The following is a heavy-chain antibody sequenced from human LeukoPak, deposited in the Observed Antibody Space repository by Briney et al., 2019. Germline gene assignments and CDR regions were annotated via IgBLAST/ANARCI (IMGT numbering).Heavy chain of an antibody. CDR3: ARGCSGGSCQRLREPS. CDR2: ISSSSSYI. J-gene: IGHJ4*02. Sequence: PGGSLRLSCTVSGFTVSSNSMSWVRQAPGKGLEWVSSISSSSSYIYYADSVKGRFTISRDNAKNSLYLQMNSLRAEDTAVYYCARGCSGGSCQRLREPSWGQGTLVTVSS. CDR1: GFTVSSNS. D-gene: IGHD2-15*01. V-gene: IGHV3-21*01.